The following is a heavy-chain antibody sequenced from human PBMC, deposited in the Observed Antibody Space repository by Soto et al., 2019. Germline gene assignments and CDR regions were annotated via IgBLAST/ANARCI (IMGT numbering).Heavy chain of an antibody. CDR3: ARSRYYDSSGYRALDAFDI. J-gene: IGHJ3*02. CDR2: INHSGST. Sequence: QVHLQQWGAGLLKPSETLSLTCAVFGGSFSGYYWNWIRQLPGKGLEWIGEINHSGSTNYYSSLKSRVTISVDTSRKQFSLKLSSVTAAHTAVYYCARSRYYDSSGYRALDAFDIWGQGTMVTVSS. D-gene: IGHD3-22*01. CDR1: GGSFSGYY. V-gene: IGHV4-34*02.